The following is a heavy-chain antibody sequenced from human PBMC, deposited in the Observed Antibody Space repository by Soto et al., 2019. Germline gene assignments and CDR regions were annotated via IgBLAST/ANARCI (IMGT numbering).Heavy chain of an antibody. V-gene: IGHV3-30*03. D-gene: IGHD2-15*01. J-gene: IGHJ3*02. CDR1: GFTFSSYG. Sequence: GGSLRLSCAPSGFTFSSYGMRSVRQAPGTGLELVAVISYGGSNKYYADSVKGRFTISRDNSKNTLYLQMNSLRAEDTAVYYCARELGYCSGGNCYMEGAFDIWVQGTMVTVSS. CDR2: ISYGGSNK. CDR3: ARELGYCSGGNCYMEGAFDI.